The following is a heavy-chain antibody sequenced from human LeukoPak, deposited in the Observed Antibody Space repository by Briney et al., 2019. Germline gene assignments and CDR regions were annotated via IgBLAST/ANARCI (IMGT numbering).Heavy chain of an antibody. CDR1: GFTFSSYG. CDR2: ISGSGGST. V-gene: IGHV3-23*01. CDR3: AKAVYYDILTGYYAFDY. J-gene: IGHJ4*02. D-gene: IGHD3-9*01. Sequence: GGSLRLSCAASGFTFSSYGMSWVRQAPGKGLEWVSAISGSGGSTYYADSVKGRFTISRDNSKNTLYLQMNSLRAEDTAVYYCAKAVYYDILTGYYAFDYWGQGTLVTVSS.